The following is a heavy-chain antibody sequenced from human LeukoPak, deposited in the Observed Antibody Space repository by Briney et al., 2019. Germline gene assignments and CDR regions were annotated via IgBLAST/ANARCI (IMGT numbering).Heavy chain of an antibody. V-gene: IGHV1-69*01. D-gene: IGHD3-10*01. CDR1: GGTFSGYA. CDR2: IIPIFGTA. J-gene: IGHJ6*03. Sequence: ASVKVSCKASGGTFSGYAISWVRQAPGQGLEWMGGIIPIFGTANYAQKFQGRVTITADESTSTAYMELSSLRSEDTAVYYCARVFMYGSGSFYYYYYMDVWGKGTTVTISS. CDR3: ARVFMYGSGSFYYYYYMDV.